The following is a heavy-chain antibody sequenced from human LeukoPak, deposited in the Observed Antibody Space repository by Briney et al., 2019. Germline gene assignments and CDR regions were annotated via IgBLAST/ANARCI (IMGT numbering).Heavy chain of an antibody. J-gene: IGHJ4*02. Sequence: GGSLRLSCAASGFMFSKYAMSWVRQAPGSRLEWVSAISCNDPGTYYADSVKGRFTISRDKPNNTLYLQMNSLRAEDAAVYCCAKAPVGSCLGSLCYPLDSWGPGTLVTVSS. CDR1: GFMFSKYA. V-gene: IGHV3-23*01. D-gene: IGHD2-15*01. CDR3: AKAPVGSCLGSLCYPLDS. CDR2: ISCNDPGT.